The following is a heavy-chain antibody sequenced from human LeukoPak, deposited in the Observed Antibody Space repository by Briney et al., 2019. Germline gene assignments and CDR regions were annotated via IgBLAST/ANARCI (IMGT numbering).Heavy chain of an antibody. CDR1: GGTFSSYA. CDR2: MNPNSGNT. Sequence: ASVKVSCKASGGTFSSYAISWVRQAPGQGLEWMGWMNPNSGNTGYAQKFQGRVTITRNTSISTAYMELSSLRSEDTAVYYCARGLWDCSSTSCYAGYYYYYMDVWGKGTTVTVSS. D-gene: IGHD2-2*01. J-gene: IGHJ6*03. V-gene: IGHV1-8*03. CDR3: ARGLWDCSSTSCYAGYYYYYMDV.